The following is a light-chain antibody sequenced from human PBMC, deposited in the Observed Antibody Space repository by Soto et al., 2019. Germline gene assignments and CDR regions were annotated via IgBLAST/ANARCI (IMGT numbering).Light chain of an antibody. J-gene: IGKJ2*01. CDR2: HAS. Sequence: DIQMTQPSTLSASVGDRVTLHCRASQSISTYLAWYQQKPGKAPKVLIYHASNLESGVPSRFSGGGSGTEFSLTISSLQHDDFATYYCQQYYMYSYNFGQGTKLDIK. CDR3: QQYYMYSYN. V-gene: IGKV1-5*01. CDR1: QSISTY.